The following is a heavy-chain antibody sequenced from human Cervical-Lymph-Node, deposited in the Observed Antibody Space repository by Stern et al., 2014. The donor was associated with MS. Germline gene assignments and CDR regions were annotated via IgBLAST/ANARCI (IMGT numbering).Heavy chain of an antibody. D-gene: IGHD4-17*01. CDR2: LYWGDDE. CDR3: VHTTVTFDEAYGLDV. V-gene: IGHV2-5*02. CDR1: GFSLNTSGVG. J-gene: IGHJ6*02. Sequence: QVTLKESGPTLVKPTQTLTLTCTFSGFSLNTSGVGVGWIRQPPGKALEWLAVLYWGDDERYSPSLKSRLTITKDTSKKQVVLTMANMDPVDTATYYCVHTTVTFDEAYGLDVWGQGTTVTVSS.